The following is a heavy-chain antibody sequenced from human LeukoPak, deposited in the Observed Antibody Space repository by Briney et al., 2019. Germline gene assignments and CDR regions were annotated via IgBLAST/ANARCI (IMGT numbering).Heavy chain of an antibody. V-gene: IGHV3-7*01. D-gene: IGHD3-3*01. CDR2: IKQDGSEK. CDR1: GFTFSSYW. CDR3: ARDSTIFGWNGMDV. J-gene: IGHJ6*02. Sequence: GGSLRLSCAASGFTFSSYWMSWVRQAPGEGLEWVANIKQDGSEKYYVDSVKGRFTISRDNAKNSLYLQMNSLRAEDTAVYYCARDSTIFGWNGMDVWGQGTTVTVSS.